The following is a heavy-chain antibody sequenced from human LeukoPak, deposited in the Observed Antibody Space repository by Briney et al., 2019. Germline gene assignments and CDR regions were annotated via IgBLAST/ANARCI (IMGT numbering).Heavy chain of an antibody. V-gene: IGHV3-30*18. Sequence: GGSLRLSCAASGFTFSSYGMHWVRQAPGKGLEWVAVISYDGSNKYYADSVKGRFTISRDNSKNTLYLQMNSLRAEDTAVYYCVKALYDSGGYYYAYWGQGTQVTVSS. CDR1: GFTFSSYG. CDR2: ISYDGSNK. J-gene: IGHJ4*02. D-gene: IGHD3-22*01. CDR3: VKALYDSGGYYYAY.